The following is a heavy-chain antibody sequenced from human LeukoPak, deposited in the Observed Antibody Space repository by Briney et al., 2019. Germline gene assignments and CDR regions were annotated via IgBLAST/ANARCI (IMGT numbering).Heavy chain of an antibody. CDR3: ARVGDSSGYYFAFDY. Sequence: ASVKVSCKASGYTFTGYYMHWVRQAPGQGLEWMGWINPNSGGTNYAQKFQGRVTMTRDTSNSTAYMELSRLRSDDTAVYYCARVGDSSGYYFAFDYWGQGTLVTVSS. CDR2: INPNSGGT. J-gene: IGHJ4*02. V-gene: IGHV1-2*02. D-gene: IGHD3-22*01. CDR1: GYTFTGYY.